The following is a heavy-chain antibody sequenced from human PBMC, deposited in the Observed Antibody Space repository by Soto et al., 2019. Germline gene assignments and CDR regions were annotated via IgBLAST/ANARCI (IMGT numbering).Heavy chain of an antibody. V-gene: IGHV1-69*01. CDR1: GGTFSRSP. CDR3: AREGTTVVTPAGAFDI. CDR2: IIPICGTG. D-gene: IGHD4-17*01. J-gene: IGHJ3*02. Sequence: QVQLVQSGAEVKKPGSSVKVSCKASGGTFSRSPISWVRQAPGQGLEWMGGIIPICGTGNFAQKFQGRVTSTADVSTSTAYLELSSLRSEDTAVYYCAREGTTVVTPAGAFDIWGQGTMVTVSS.